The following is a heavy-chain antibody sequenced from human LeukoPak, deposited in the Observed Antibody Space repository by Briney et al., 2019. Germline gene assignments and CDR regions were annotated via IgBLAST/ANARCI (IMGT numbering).Heavy chain of an antibody. Sequence: PGGSLRLSCGASGFTLSGYAMNWVRQAPGKGLEWVSYVNPSSGTIFYTDSLKGRFTISRDNAKNSLYLQMNSLRAEDTAVYYCARAVARSGNYFLDYWGQGTLVTVSS. J-gene: IGHJ4*02. CDR2: VNPSSGTI. D-gene: IGHD3-22*01. CDR3: ARAVARSGNYFLDY. CDR1: GFTLSGYA. V-gene: IGHV3-48*01.